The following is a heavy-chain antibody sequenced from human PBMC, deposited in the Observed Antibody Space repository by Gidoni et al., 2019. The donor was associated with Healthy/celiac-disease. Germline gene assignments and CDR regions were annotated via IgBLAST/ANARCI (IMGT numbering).Heavy chain of an antibody. CDR3: TTAPDDFWSGYLLSWFDP. CDR1: GVTFSNAW. D-gene: IGHD3-3*01. Sequence: EVQLVESGGGLVKPGGSLRLSCAASGVTFSNAWMSWVRQAPGKGLEWVGRIKSKTDGGTTDYAAPVKGRFTISRDDSKNTLYLQMNSLKTEDTAVYYCTTAPDDFWSGYLLSWFDPWGQGTLVTVSS. J-gene: IGHJ5*02. V-gene: IGHV3-15*01. CDR2: IKSKTDGGTT.